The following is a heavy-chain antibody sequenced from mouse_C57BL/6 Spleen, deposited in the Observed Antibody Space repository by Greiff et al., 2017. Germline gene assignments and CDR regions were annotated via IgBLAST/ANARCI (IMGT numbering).Heavy chain of an antibody. CDR3: ASAYYSNYDAMDY. CDR1: GYTFTSYW. Sequence: QVQLQQPGAELVKPGASVKLSCKASGYTFTSYWMHWVKQRPGKGLEWIGMIHPNSGSTNYKEKFKSKATLTVDKSSSTDYMQLSSLTSEDSAVYCCASAYYSNYDAMDYWGQGTSVTVSS. V-gene: IGHV1-64*01. J-gene: IGHJ4*01. D-gene: IGHD2-5*01. CDR2: IHPNSGST.